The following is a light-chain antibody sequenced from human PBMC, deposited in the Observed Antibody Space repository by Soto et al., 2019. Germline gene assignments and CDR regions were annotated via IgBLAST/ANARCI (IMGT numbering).Light chain of an antibody. CDR1: QGISSY. J-gene: IGKJ2*01. CDR3: QQYYSYPLYT. V-gene: IGKV1-8*01. Sequence: AIRMTQSPSSLSASTGDRVTITCRASQGISSYLAWYQQKPGKAPKLLIYAASTLQSGVPSRFSGSGSGTDFTLTISCLQPEDFATYYWQQYYSYPLYTFGQGTKLEIK. CDR2: AAS.